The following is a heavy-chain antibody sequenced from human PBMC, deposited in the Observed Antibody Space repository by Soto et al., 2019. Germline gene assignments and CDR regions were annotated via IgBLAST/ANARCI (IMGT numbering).Heavy chain of an antibody. D-gene: IGHD2-2*01. J-gene: IGHJ6*02. CDR3: ARSVVVPAAPLYYYGMDV. V-gene: IGHV3-30-3*01. CDR1: GFTFSSYA. CDR2: ISYDGSNK. Sequence: PGGSLRLSCAASGFTFSSYAMHWVRQAPGKGLEWVAVISYDGSNKYYADSVKGRFTISRDNPKNTLYLQMNSLRAEDTAVYYCARSVVVPAAPLYYYGMDVWGQGTTVTVSS.